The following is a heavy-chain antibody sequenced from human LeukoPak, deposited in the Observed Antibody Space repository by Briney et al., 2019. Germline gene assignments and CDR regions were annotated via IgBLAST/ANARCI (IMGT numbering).Heavy chain of an antibody. Sequence: GGSLRLSCAASGFTFSSYWMSWVRQAPGKGLEWVSYISSFSGTIYYADSVKGRFTISRDNARNSLYLQMNSLRAEDTAVYYCARALYRQHIVVVNAKNYWYFDLWGRGTLVTVSS. D-gene: IGHD2-21*01. V-gene: IGHV3-48*04. CDR1: GFTFSSYW. J-gene: IGHJ2*01. CDR2: ISSFSGTI. CDR3: ARALYRQHIVVVNAKNYWYFDL.